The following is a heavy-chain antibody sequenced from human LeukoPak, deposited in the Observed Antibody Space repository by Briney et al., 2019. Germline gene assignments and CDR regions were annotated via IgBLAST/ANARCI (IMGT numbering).Heavy chain of an antibody. V-gene: IGHV1-8*01. J-gene: IGHJ6*03. CDR3: ARAPIAPLTIFGVVINPVGSVYYYYYMDV. CDR1: GYTFTSYD. CDR2: MNPNSGNT. Sequence: ASVRVSCKASGYTFTSYDINWVRQAPGQGLEWMGCMNPNSGNTGYAQKFQGRVTMTRNTSISTAYMELNSLRSEDTAVYYCARAPIAPLTIFGVVINPVGSVYYYYYMDVWGKGTTVTVSS. D-gene: IGHD3-3*01.